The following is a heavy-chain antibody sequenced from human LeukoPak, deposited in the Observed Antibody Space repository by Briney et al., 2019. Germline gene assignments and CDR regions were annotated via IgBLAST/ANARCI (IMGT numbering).Heavy chain of an antibody. CDR1: GYSINNYW. J-gene: IGHJ4*02. CDR3: ARRTRYSSSSRVFDY. D-gene: IGHD6-6*01. Sequence: GESLKISCKGSGYSINNYWIGWVRQMPGKGLEWMGIIYPADSDIRYSPSFQGQVTISADKSINTAYLQWSSLKASDTAVYYCARRTRYSSSSRVFDYWGKGTLVTVSS. CDR2: IYPADSDI. V-gene: IGHV5-51*01.